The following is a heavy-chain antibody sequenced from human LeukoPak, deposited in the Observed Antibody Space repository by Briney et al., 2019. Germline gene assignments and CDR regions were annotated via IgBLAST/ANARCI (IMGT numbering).Heavy chain of an antibody. Sequence: GGSLRLSCAASGLTFSSYVMSWVRQAPGKGLEWVSVISGSGGSTYYADSVRGRFTISRDNAKNTLSLQMNSLRAEDTAVYYCAKPYISGWYGSFDYWGQGTLVTVSS. V-gene: IGHV3-23*01. CDR1: GLTFSSYV. J-gene: IGHJ4*02. CDR3: AKPYISGWYGSFDY. D-gene: IGHD6-19*01. CDR2: ISGSGGST.